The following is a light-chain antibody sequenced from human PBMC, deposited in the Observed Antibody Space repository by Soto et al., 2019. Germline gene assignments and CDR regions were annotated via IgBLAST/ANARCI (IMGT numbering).Light chain of an antibody. J-gene: IGKJ3*01. V-gene: IGKV2-28*01. Sequence: DIVMTQSPLSLPVTPGEPASISCRSSQSLLHSNGYNYLDWYLQKPGQSPQLLIYLGSNRASGVPDRFSGSGSGTDFTLKISRVEAEDVGVYYCMQAQQTPFTFGPGTKVEIK. CDR3: MQAQQTPFT. CDR2: LGS. CDR1: QSLLHSNGYNY.